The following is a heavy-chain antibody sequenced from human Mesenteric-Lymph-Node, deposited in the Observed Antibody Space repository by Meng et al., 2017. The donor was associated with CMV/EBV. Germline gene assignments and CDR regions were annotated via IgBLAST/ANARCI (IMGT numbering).Heavy chain of an antibody. V-gene: IGHV1-2*02. CDR1: GYTFTDYY. CDR2: MNPNSGGT. CDR3: ARDRGSIAVTGTLYYYGMDV. Sequence: ASVKVSCKASGYTFTDYYMHWVRQAPGQGLEWMGWMNPNSGGTNYAQKFQGRVTLTRDMSISTAYMELSRLRTDDTAVYYCARDRGSIAVTGTLYYYGMDVWGQGTTVTVSS. J-gene: IGHJ6*02. D-gene: IGHD6-19*01.